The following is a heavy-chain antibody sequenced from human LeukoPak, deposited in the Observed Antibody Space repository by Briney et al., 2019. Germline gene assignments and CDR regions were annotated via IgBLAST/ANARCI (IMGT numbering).Heavy chain of an antibody. CDR1: GYTFTSYD. J-gene: IGHJ4*02. CDR3: AIARFTVASDY. V-gene: IGHV1-8*01. CDR2: MNPNSGNT. D-gene: IGHD4-23*01. Sequence: ASGKVSCKASGYTFTSYDINWVGQATGQGLEWMGWMNPNSGNTGYAQKFQSRVTMTRNTSISTAYMELSSLRSEDTAVYYCAIARFTVASDYWGQGTLVTVSS.